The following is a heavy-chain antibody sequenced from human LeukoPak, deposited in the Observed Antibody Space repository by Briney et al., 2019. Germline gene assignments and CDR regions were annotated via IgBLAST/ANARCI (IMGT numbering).Heavy chain of an antibody. CDR3: ARVPNTYYYYGMDV. D-gene: IGHD2-8*01. V-gene: IGHV3-30-3*01. J-gene: IGHJ6*02. Sequence: GGSLRLSCAASGFTFSSYAMHWVRKAPGKGLEWVTFISYDGSNKYCADSVRGRLTISRDNSKNTLYLQMNSLRAEDTAVSYCARVPNTYYYYGMDVWGQGTTVTVSS. CDR2: ISYDGSNK. CDR1: GFTFSSYA.